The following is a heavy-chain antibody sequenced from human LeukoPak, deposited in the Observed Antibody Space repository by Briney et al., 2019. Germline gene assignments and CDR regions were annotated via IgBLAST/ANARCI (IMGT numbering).Heavy chain of an antibody. CDR2: INPNSGGT. Sequence: ASVKVSCKDSGYTFTGYYMHWVRQAPGQGLEWMGRINPNSGGTNYAQKFQGRVTMTRDTSISTAYMELSSLRSEDTAVYYCARDSKAYRGYCTNGVCQGPRRVGGFDPWGQGTLVTVSS. J-gene: IGHJ5*02. CDR3: ARDSKAYRGYCTNGVCQGPRRVGGFDP. D-gene: IGHD2-8*01. V-gene: IGHV1-2*06. CDR1: GYTFTGYY.